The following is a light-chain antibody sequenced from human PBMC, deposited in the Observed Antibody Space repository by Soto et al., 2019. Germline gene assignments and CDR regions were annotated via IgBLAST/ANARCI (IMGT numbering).Light chain of an antibody. CDR2: DND. CDR3: GTWDTSLTAVV. CDR1: NSNIENNY. J-gene: IGLJ3*02. Sequence: QSVLTQPPSVSAAPGQKVTISCSGGNSNIENNYVSWYQQLPGTAPKLLIYDNDKRPSGIPDRFSGSKSGTSATLGIAGLQTGDEADYYCGTWDTSLTAVVFSGGTKLTVL. V-gene: IGLV1-51*01.